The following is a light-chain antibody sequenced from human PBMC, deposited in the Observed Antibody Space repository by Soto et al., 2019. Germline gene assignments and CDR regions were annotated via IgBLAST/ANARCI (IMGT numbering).Light chain of an antibody. CDR3: QHYNSYPIT. CDR1: QDIKNN. J-gene: IGKJ5*01. V-gene: IGKV1-16*02. Sequence: DIQMTQSPSSLSASVGDRVTITCRASQDIKNNLAWVQQKPGKAPKSLIYGASNLQRGVPSQFSGSGSGTDFTLTISCLPPEDFATYYCQHYNSYPITFGQGTRLEIK. CDR2: GAS.